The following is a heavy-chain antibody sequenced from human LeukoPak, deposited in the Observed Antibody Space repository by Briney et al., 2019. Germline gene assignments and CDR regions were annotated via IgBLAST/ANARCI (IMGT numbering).Heavy chain of an antibody. D-gene: IGHD6-19*01. V-gene: IGHV4-4*07. CDR1: GGSISSYY. J-gene: IGHJ6*03. CDR2: VYTSAST. Sequence: SETLSLTCTVSGGSISSYYWSWIRLPAGDGLEWIGRVYTSASTNSNPSLKSQVTMSVETPKTQFSLKLSPVTAAAPAGYSCARVQWLGRSAYYNYQMDVWGKGTTVTVSS. CDR3: ARVQWLGRSAYYNYQMDV.